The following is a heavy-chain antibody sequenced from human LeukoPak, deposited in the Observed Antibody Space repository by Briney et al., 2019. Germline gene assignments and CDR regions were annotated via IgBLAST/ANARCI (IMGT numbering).Heavy chain of an antibody. Sequence: ASVKVSCRVSGYTLTELSMHWVRQAPGKGLEWMGGFDPEDGETIYAQKFQGRVTMTEDTSTDTAYMELSSLRSEGTAVYYCATYDFWSGYYRGNWFDPWGQGTLVTVSS. V-gene: IGHV1-24*01. CDR3: ATYDFWSGYYRGNWFDP. J-gene: IGHJ5*02. CDR1: GYTLTELS. D-gene: IGHD3-3*01. CDR2: FDPEDGET.